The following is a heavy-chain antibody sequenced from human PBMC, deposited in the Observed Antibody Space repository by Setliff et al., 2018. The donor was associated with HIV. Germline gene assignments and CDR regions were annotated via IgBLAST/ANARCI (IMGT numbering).Heavy chain of an antibody. CDR2: IYTSGKT. CDR3: ARGNNDLESFDY. D-gene: IGHD3-3*01. J-gene: IGHJ4*02. Sequence: PSETLSLTCTVSGDSISTYCWIWIRQPPGKGLEWIGNIYTSGKTTFNPSLKSRVRMSVDTSKNQFSLKLTSVTASDTAVYYCARGNNDLESFDYWGQGALVTVSS. CDR1: GDSISTYC. V-gene: IGHV4-4*09.